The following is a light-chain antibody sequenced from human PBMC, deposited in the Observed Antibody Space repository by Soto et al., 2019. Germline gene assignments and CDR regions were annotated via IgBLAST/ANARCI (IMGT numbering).Light chain of an antibody. Sequence: DIQLTQSPSFLSASVVDRFTITFRASQGIRNYLAWYQQKPGRAPKLLIYIASTLQSGVPSRFSGSYSGTEFTLTISSLQPDDFATYYCQQYNTYSTFGQGTRLEIK. CDR3: QQYNTYST. CDR1: QGIRNY. CDR2: IAS. J-gene: IGKJ5*01. V-gene: IGKV1-9*01.